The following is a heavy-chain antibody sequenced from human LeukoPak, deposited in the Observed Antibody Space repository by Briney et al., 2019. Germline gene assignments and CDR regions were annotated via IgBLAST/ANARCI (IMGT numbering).Heavy chain of an antibody. D-gene: IGHD6-19*01. CDR1: GYTFTGYY. Sequence: GASVKVSCKASGYTFTGYYMHWVRQAPGQGLEWMGWINPNSGGTNYAQKFQGRVTMTRDTSISTAYMELSRLRSDDTAVYYCARGGGIGGWIRRYYYMDVWGKGTTVTVSS. CDR2: INPNSGGT. V-gene: IGHV1-2*02. J-gene: IGHJ6*03. CDR3: ARGGGIGGWIRRYYYMDV.